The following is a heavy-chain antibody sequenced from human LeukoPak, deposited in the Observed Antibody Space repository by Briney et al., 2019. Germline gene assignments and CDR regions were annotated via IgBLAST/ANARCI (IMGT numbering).Heavy chain of an antibody. J-gene: IGHJ5*02. D-gene: IGHD3-10*01. CDR3: RRACGVRWGWFDP. Sequence: PSETLSLTCAVYGGSFSGYYWSWIRQPPGKGLEWIGEINHSGSTNYNPSLKSRVTISVDTSKNQFSLKLSSVTAADTAVYYGRRACGVRWGWFDPWGQGTLVTVSS. V-gene: IGHV4-34*01. CDR1: GGSFSGYY. CDR2: INHSGST.